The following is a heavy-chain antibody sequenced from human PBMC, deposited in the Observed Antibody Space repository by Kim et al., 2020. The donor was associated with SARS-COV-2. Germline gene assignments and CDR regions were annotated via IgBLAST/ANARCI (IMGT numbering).Heavy chain of an antibody. D-gene: IGHD3-22*01. CDR3: ARDYYDSSGGGYFDY. V-gene: IGHV4-59*01. Sequence: PSLKSRVTISVDTSKNQFSLKLSSVTAADTAVYYCARDYYDSSGGGYFDYWGQGTLVTVSS. J-gene: IGHJ4*02.